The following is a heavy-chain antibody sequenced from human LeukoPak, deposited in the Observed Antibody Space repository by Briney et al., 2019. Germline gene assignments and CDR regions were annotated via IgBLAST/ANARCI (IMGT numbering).Heavy chain of an antibody. CDR2: ISCSGGST. J-gene: IGHJ4*02. CDR1: GFTFSSYA. CDR3: AKVPSPFGVVRYFDY. D-gene: IGHD3-3*01. Sequence: GGSLRLSCAASGFTFSSYAMSWVRQAPGKGLEWVSAISCSGGSTYYADSVKGRFTISRDNSKNTLYLQMNSLRAEDTAVYYCAKVPSPFGVVRYFDYWGQGTLVTVSS. V-gene: IGHV3-23*01.